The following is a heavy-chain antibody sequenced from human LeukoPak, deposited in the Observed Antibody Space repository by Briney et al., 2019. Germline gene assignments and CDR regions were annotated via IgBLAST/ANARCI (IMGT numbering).Heavy chain of an antibody. CDR1: GGSISNFY. Sequence: SETLSLTCSVSGGSISNFYWSWIRQPPGRGLEWIGYIYNSGSTNYNPSLKSRVTISIDTSKNQFSLKLSSVTAADTAIYYCARGQIPSAYWGQGTLDTVSS. V-gene: IGHV4-59*01. CDR2: IYNSGST. J-gene: IGHJ4*02. CDR3: ARGQIPSAY.